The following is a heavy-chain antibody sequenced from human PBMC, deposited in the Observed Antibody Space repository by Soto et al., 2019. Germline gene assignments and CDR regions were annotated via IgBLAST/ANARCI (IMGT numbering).Heavy chain of an antibody. CDR3: ARDVSMAVESKVAVATDS. J-gene: IGHJ4*02. Sequence: ASVKVSCKASGYTFTSYGISWVRQAPGQGLEWMGWISAYNGNTNYAQKLQGRVTMTTDTSTSTAYMELRSLRSDDTAVYYCARDVSMAVESKVAVATDSWGQGTLVTSPQ. V-gene: IGHV1-18*01. CDR1: GYTFTSYG. D-gene: IGHD5-12*01. CDR2: ISAYNGNT.